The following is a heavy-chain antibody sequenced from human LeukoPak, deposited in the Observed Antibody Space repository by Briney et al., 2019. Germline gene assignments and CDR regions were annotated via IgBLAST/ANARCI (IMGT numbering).Heavy chain of an antibody. J-gene: IGHJ6*02. CDR2: IYPGDSGT. D-gene: IGHD3-10*01. Sequence: GESLKISCKGSGYSFTSYWIGWVRQMPGKGLEWMGIIYPGDSGTRYSPSFQGQVTISADKSISTAYLQWSSLKASDTAMYYCARVWFGERYYYYDMDVWGQGTTVTVSS. CDR1: GYSFTSYW. CDR3: ARVWFGERYYYYDMDV. V-gene: IGHV5-51*01.